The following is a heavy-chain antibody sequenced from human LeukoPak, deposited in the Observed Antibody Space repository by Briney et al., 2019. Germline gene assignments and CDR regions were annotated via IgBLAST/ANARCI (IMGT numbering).Heavy chain of an antibody. CDR3: ARADYDFWSGYYVGYYYYMDV. CDR1: GFTFSSYW. CDR2: INTDGSST. J-gene: IGHJ6*03. D-gene: IGHD3-3*01. Sequence: QSGGSLRLSCAASGFTFSSYWMHWVRQAPGKGLVWVSRINTDGSSTSYADSVKGRFTISRDNAKNTLYLQMNSLRAEDTAVYYCARADYDFWSGYYVGYYYYMDVWGKGTTVTVSS. V-gene: IGHV3-74*01.